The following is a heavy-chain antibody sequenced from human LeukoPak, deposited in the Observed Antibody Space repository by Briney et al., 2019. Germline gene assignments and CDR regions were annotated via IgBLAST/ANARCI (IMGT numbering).Heavy chain of an antibody. Sequence: GRSLRLSCAASGFTFTTYAMNWVRQAPGKGLEWVSTITDSGGSTYYADSVKGRFTISRDNSKNTLYLQMNSLRAEDTAVYYCAKRDSRALYNDYWGQGALVTVSS. CDR1: GFTFTTYA. CDR3: AKRDSRALYNDY. CDR2: ITDSGGST. D-gene: IGHD3-22*01. V-gene: IGHV3-23*01. J-gene: IGHJ4*02.